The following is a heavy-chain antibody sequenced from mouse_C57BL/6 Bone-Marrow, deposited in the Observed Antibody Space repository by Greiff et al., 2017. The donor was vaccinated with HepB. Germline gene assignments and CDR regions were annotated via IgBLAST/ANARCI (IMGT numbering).Heavy chain of an antibody. Sequence: EVMLVESGGGLVQPGGSLSLSCAASGFTFTDYYMSWVRQPPGKALEWLGFIRNKANGYTTEYSASVKGRFTISRDNSQSILYRQMNALRAEDSATYYCARYPLRRGYAMDYWGQGTSVTVSS. D-gene: IGHD2-12*01. CDR2: IRNKANGYTT. J-gene: IGHJ4*01. CDR3: ARYPLRRGYAMDY. V-gene: IGHV7-3*01. CDR1: GFTFTDYY.